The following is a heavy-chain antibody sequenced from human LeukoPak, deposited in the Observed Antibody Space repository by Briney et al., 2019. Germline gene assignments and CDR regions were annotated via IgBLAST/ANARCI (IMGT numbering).Heavy chain of an antibody. CDR2: IYYSGST. Sequence: SETLSLTCTVSGGSISSYYWSWIRQPPGKGLEWIGYIYYSGSTNYNPSLKSRVTISVDTSKNQFSLKLSSVTAADMAVYYCAREGIQLWPTHAFDIWGQGTMVTVSS. J-gene: IGHJ3*02. CDR1: GGSISSYY. D-gene: IGHD5-18*01. V-gene: IGHV4-59*01. CDR3: AREGIQLWPTHAFDI.